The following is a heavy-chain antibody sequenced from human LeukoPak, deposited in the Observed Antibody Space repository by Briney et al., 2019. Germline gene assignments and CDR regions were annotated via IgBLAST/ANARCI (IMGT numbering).Heavy chain of an antibody. J-gene: IGHJ4*02. CDR2: ITTGGPNT. Sequence: GGSLRLSCTASGFTFSSYTMSWVRQAPGKGLKWVSTITTGGPNTYYADSVKGRFTVSRDDSKNTLYLQMNSLRAEDTAVYYCAKDGGLWVSAHWGDSWGRGTLVTVS. V-gene: IGHV3-23*01. D-gene: IGHD7-27*01. CDR1: GFTFSSYT. CDR3: AKDGGLWVSAHWGDS.